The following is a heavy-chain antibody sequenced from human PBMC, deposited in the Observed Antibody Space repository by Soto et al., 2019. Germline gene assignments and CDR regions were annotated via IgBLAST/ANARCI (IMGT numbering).Heavy chain of an antibody. Sequence: QVQLVQSGAEVKKPGSSVKVSCKASGGTFSSYAISWVRQAPGQGLEWMGGIIPIFGTANYAQKFQGRVTITADESSSTAYMELSSLRSEDTAVYYCATDFYCSSTSCYTSGGAYYYGMDVWGQGTTVTVSS. D-gene: IGHD2-2*02. J-gene: IGHJ6*02. CDR1: GGTFSSYA. CDR2: IIPIFGTA. V-gene: IGHV1-69*01. CDR3: ATDFYCSSTSCYTSGGAYYYGMDV.